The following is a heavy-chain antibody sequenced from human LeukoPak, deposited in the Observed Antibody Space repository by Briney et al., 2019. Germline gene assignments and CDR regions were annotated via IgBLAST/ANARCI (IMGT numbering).Heavy chain of an antibody. CDR3: ATRPHYGSGSRYGMDV. D-gene: IGHD3-10*01. V-gene: IGHV1-24*01. CDR1: GYTLTELS. CDR2: FDPEDGET. Sequence: ASVKVSCKVSGYTLTELSMHWVRQAPGKGLEWMGGFDPEDGETIYAQKFQGRVTMTEDTSTDTAYMELSSLRSEDTAVYYCATRPHYGSGSRYGMDVWGQGTTVTVSS. J-gene: IGHJ6*02.